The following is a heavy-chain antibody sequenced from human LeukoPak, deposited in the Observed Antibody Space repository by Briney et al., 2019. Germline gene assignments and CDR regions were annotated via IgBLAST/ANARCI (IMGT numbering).Heavy chain of an antibody. D-gene: IGHD1-26*01. CDR1: GFTFSSYS. V-gene: IGHV3-21*01. Sequence: GGSLRLSRAASGFTFSSYSMNWVRQAPGKAREWVSSITISGTYIFYADSVKGRFTISRDNAKNSLYLQMNSLGHEDTAVYYCARDPYSGNYGNYYYYYMDVWGKGTTVTISS. CDR2: ITISGTYI. J-gene: IGHJ6*03. CDR3: ARDPYSGNYGNYYYYYMDV.